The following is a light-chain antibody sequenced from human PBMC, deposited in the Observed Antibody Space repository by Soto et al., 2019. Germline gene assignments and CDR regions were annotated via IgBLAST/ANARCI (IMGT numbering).Light chain of an antibody. CDR2: DVN. CDR3: SSYTSSSTYV. CDR1: SSDVGRYNF. J-gene: IGLJ1*01. Sequence: QSALTQPASVSGSPGQSITISCTGTSSDVGRYNFVSWYQQHPGKAPKFSIYDVNNRPSGVSNRFSGSKSGDTASLTISGLQAEDEADYYRSSYTSSSTYVFGTGTKLTVL. V-gene: IGLV2-14*01.